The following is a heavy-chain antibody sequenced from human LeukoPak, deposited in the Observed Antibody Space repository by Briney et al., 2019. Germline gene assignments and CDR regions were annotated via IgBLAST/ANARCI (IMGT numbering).Heavy chain of an antibody. CDR1: GGSFSGYY. CDR3: ARVRFLEWLTSNYMDV. D-gene: IGHD3-3*01. Sequence: SETLSLTCAVYGGSFSGYYWSWIRQPPGKGLEWIGEINHSGSATYNPSLKSRVTISVDTSKNQSSLKLSSVTAADTAVYYCARVRFLEWLTSNYMDVWGKGTTVTVSS. CDR2: INHSGSA. V-gene: IGHV4-34*01. J-gene: IGHJ6*03.